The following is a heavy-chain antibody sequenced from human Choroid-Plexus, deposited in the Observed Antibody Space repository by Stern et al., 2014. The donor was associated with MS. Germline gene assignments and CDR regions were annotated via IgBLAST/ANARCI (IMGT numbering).Heavy chain of an antibody. V-gene: IGHV5-51*01. D-gene: IGHD2-2*01. J-gene: IGHJ6*02. Sequence: EVQLVESGAEVKKPGESLKISCKGSGYNFGDYWIGWVRQKPGKGLEWMGTIFPADSDSRYSPSFEGQVTISADESIRTAFLQSSSLKASDPGIYYCARHQPAATFAMDVWGQGTTVIVSS. CDR2: IFPADSDS. CDR3: ARHQPAATFAMDV. CDR1: GYNFGDYW.